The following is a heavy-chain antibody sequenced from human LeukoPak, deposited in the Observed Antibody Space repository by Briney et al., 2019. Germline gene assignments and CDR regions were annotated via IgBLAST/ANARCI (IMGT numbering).Heavy chain of an antibody. D-gene: IGHD2-21*02. CDR2: VIVGSGRT. J-gene: IGHJ4*02. CDR3: AAELYGGIFGHCCSFAY. V-gene: IGHV1-58*02. CDR1: GFTFSNSA. Sequence: SVKVSCKTSGFTFSNSAIQWARQARGQPLEWIGWVIVGSGRTHYAQRLHDRLLITRDMATNVATLEVSSLTSEDTAVYYCAAELYGGIFGHCCSFAYWGQGTLVTVSS.